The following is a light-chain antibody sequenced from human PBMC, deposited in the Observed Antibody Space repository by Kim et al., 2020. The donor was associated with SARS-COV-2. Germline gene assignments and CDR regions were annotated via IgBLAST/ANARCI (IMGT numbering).Light chain of an antibody. CDR2: EDN. CDR3: QSYDSNHHWV. Sequence: FMLTQPHSVSESPGKTVTISCTRSSGSIASNYVQWYQQRPGSAPTTVIYEDNQRPSGVPDRFSGSIDSSSNSASLTISGLKTEDEADYYCQSYDSNHHWVFGGGTQLTVL. V-gene: IGLV6-57*04. J-gene: IGLJ3*02. CDR1: SGSIASNY.